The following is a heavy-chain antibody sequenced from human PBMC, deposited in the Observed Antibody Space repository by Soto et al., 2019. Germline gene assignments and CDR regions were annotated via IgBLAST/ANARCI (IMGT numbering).Heavy chain of an antibody. CDR1: GFTFGDYN. Sequence: GGSLRLSCAASGFTFGDYNINWSRQVPGKGLEWVSYMRSSGADTKYADSVKGRFAISRDNAKNFLYLEMNSLRVEDTAVYFCARVVGITVTGPLDYWGLGTLVTVSS. CDR2: MRSSGADT. CDR3: ARVVGITVTGPLDY. J-gene: IGHJ4*02. D-gene: IGHD4-17*01. V-gene: IGHV3-11*03.